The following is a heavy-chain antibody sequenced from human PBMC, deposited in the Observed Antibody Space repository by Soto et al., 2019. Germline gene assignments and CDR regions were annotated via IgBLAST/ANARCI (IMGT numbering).Heavy chain of an antibody. J-gene: IGHJ3*02. CDR2: MYSGGST. CDR1: GFTVSTNY. Sequence: LLVESGGDLVQPGGSLRLSCAASGFTVSTNYMNWVRQPLGKGLEWVSRMYSGGSTFYTDYVKVRFTFSRDNPRNTVLLEMNSLRDEDTAVYYCARESFGYGDNDAFDIWGQGTMVTVSS. CDR3: ARESFGYGDNDAFDI. D-gene: IGHD4-17*01. V-gene: IGHV3-66*01.